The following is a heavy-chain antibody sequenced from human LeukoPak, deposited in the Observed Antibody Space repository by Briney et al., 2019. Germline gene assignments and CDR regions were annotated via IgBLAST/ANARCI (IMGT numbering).Heavy chain of an antibody. D-gene: IGHD3-10*01. CDR1: GFTFSSYA. Sequence: GGSLRLSCAASGFTFSSYAMHWVRQAPGKGLEWVAVISYDGSNKYYADSVKGRFTISRDNSKNTLYLQMNSLRAEDTAVYYCARDYYGSGSQAYYYYYMDVWGKGTTVTVSS. CDR3: ARDYYGSGSQAYYYYYMDV. CDR2: ISYDGSNK. J-gene: IGHJ6*03. V-gene: IGHV3-30*04.